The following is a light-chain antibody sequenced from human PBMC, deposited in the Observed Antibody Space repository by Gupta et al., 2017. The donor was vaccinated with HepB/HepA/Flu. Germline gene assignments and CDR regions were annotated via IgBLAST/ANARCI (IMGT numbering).Light chain of an antibody. CDR1: SSAVGSYNL. Sequence: QSALPPPAPVSGSPGRSITTSCTGTSSAVGSYNLVSWYQQHPGKAPNLMIYEVNKRPSGVSNRCSGSKSGNTASLTISGLQAEDEADYYCCSYAGSSTPYVVFGGGTKLTVL. V-gene: IGLV2-23*02. CDR3: CSYAGSSTPYVV. J-gene: IGLJ2*01. CDR2: EVN.